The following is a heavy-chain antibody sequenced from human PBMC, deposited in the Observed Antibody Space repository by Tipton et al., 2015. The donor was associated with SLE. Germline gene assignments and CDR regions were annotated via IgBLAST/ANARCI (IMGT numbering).Heavy chain of an antibody. V-gene: IGHV4-39*01. CDR1: GGSISGSSSYY. Sequence: TLSLTCTVSGGSISGSSSYYWAWIRQPSGKGLEWIGSIYFSGNTYYNPSLKGRVTISVDTSKNQFPLKLNSVTAADTAVYYCARRYSGAPCDYWGQGTLVIVSS. CDR3: ARRYSGAPCDY. CDR2: IYFSGNT. J-gene: IGHJ4*02. D-gene: IGHD5-18*01.